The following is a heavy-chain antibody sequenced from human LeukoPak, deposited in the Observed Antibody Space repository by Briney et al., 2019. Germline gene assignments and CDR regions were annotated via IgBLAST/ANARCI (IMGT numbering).Heavy chain of an antibody. J-gene: IGHJ1*01. V-gene: IGHV1-46*01. Sequence: GASVKVSCKSSGYTFINYYMRWVRQAPGQGLEWMGIINPSGGSTSYAQKFQGRVTMTRDTSTSTVYMELSSLRSEDTAVYYCARDESTSILWWWGQGTLVTVSS. CDR1: GYTFINYY. CDR3: ARDESTSILWW. CDR2: INPSGGST. D-gene: IGHD2-21*01.